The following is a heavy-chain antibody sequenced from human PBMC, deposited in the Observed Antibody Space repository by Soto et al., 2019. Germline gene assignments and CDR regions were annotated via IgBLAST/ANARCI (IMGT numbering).Heavy chain of an antibody. CDR3: ARGHYYYAMDV. CDR2: ISHGGSP. J-gene: IGHJ6*02. V-gene: IGHV4-30-2*01. Sequence: SETLSLTCSVSGGSVSSGVFSWNWIRQPPGQGLEWIGYISHGGSPHYTPSLRSRVSISVDRSTNVISLNLTSMTPADTAVYFCARGHYYYAMDVWGQGTTVTVSS. CDR1: GGSVSSGVFS.